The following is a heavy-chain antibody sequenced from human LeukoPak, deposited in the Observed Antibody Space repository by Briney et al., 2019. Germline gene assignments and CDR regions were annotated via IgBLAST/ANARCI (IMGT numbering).Heavy chain of an antibody. CDR2: INHSGST. CDR1: GGSFSGYY. J-gene: IGHJ4*02. V-gene: IGHV4-34*01. Sequence: LETLSLTCAVYGGSFSGYYWSWIRQPPGKGLEWIGEINHSGSTNYNPSLKSRVTISVDTSKNQFSLKLSSVTAADTAVYYCAREYCSGGSCSEDWGQGTLVTVSS. D-gene: IGHD2-15*01. CDR3: AREYCSGGSCSED.